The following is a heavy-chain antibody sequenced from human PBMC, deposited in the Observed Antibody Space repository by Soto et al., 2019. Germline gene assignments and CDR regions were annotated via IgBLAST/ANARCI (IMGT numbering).Heavy chain of an antibody. V-gene: IGHV5-51*01. J-gene: IGHJ4*02. Sequence: GESLKISCKGSGYSFTIYWIGWVRQMPGKGLEWMGIIYPGDSDTRYSPSFQGQVTISADKSISTAYLQWSSLKASGTAMHYCAIPLATTYFDYWGQGTLVTVSS. D-gene: IGHD5-12*01. CDR3: AIPLATTYFDY. CDR1: GYSFTIYW. CDR2: IYPGDSDT.